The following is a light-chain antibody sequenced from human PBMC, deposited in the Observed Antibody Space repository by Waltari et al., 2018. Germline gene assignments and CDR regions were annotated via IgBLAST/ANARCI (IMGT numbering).Light chain of an antibody. CDR1: QGISTS. CDR2: AAS. J-gene: IGKJ4*01. CDR3: QQLYNYPLT. V-gene: IGKV1-9*01. Sequence: DIQLTQSPSFLSASVGDRVTFTCRASQGISTSLAWYQQKPGRVPELLIYAASTLQTGVPSRFSGNGSGTDFTLTISSLQPEDCATYYCQQLYNYPLTFGGGSKVEIK.